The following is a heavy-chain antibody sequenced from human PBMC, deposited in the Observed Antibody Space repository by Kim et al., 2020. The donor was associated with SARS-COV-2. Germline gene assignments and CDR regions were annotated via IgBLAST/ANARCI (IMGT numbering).Heavy chain of an antibody. Sequence: GGSLRLSCVASGFTFITYGMSWVRQAPGKGLEWVSTVSGSGSTTYYADSVKGRFTMSRDNSKNTVYLQMNSLRAEDSAVYYCAIDIAAAGMFDYWGQGTLLTVPS. D-gene: IGHD6-13*01. CDR1: GFTFITYG. V-gene: IGHV3-23*01. J-gene: IGHJ4*02. CDR3: AIDIAAAGMFDY. CDR2: VSGSGSTT.